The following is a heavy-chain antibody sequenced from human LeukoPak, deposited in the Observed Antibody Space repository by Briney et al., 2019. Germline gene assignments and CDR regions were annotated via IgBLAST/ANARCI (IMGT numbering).Heavy chain of an antibody. CDR2: ISAYNGNT. J-gene: IGHJ6*02. CDR3: AKDSSRVTPSGMDV. D-gene: IGHD2-2*01. CDR1: GYTFTSYV. Sequence: ASVKVSCKAFGYTFTSYVITWVRQAPGQGLEWMGWISAYNGNTDYADNFQGRVIVTTDTSTSTAYMELRSLRSDDTAVYYCAKDSSRVTPSGMDVWGQGTTVALSS. V-gene: IGHV1-18*01.